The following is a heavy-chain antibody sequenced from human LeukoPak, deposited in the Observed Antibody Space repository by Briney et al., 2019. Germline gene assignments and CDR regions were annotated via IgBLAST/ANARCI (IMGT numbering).Heavy chain of an antibody. Sequence: ASVKVSCKASVYTFTPYYMHWVRQAPGQGLEWMGWINPNSGGTNYAQKFQGRVTMTRDTSISTAYMELSRLRSDDTAVYYCARDVRLGELSLGYWGQGTLVTVSS. CDR2: INPNSGGT. CDR3: ARDVRLGELSLGY. J-gene: IGHJ4*02. V-gene: IGHV1-2*02. D-gene: IGHD3-16*02. CDR1: VYTFTPYY.